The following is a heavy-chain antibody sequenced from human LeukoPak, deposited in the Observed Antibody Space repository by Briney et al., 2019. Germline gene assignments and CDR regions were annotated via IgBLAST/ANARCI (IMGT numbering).Heavy chain of an antibody. CDR2: IRYDGSNK. CDR1: GFTFSSYG. Sequence: GGSLRLSCAASGFTFSSYGMHWVRQAPGKGLEWVAFIRYDGSNKYYADSVKGRFTISRDNSKNTLYLQMNSLRAEDTAVYYCARTLGIKPGPLDYWGQGTLVTVSS. J-gene: IGHJ4*02. V-gene: IGHV3-30*02. CDR3: ARTLGIKPGPLDY. D-gene: IGHD7-27*01.